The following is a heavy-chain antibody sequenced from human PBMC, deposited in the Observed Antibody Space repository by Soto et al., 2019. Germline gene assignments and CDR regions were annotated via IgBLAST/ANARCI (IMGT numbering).Heavy chain of an antibody. CDR2: IQKTGGT. Sequence: QVQVQQWGAGLLKPSETLSLTCAVYGASFSENHWSWIRQPPGKGLEWIWEIQKTGGTNHSPSLKNRVNISLDRSKNQLSLSLTSVSAADTAVYYCARSRNLDVWGQRTTVIVSS. J-gene: IGHJ6*02. V-gene: IGHV4-34*01. CDR1: GASFSENH. CDR3: ARSRNLDV. D-gene: IGHD1-1*01.